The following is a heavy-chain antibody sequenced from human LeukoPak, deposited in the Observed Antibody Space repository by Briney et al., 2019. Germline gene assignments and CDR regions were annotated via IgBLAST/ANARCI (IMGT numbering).Heavy chain of an antibody. J-gene: IGHJ1*01. CDR1: GFSFSNHP. CDR3: ARDWPTIAAAGTIPEYFQH. D-gene: IGHD6-13*01. Sequence: GGSLRLSCAASGFSFSNHPMSWVRQAPGKGLEWVSAISGSGLSTYYADSVKGRFTISRDNAKNSLYLQMNSLRAEDTAVYYCARDWPTIAAAGTIPEYFQHWGQGTLVTVSS. CDR2: ISGSGLST. V-gene: IGHV3-23*01.